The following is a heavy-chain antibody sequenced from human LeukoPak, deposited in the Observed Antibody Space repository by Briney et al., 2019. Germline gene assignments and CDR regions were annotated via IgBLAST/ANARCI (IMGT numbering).Heavy chain of an antibody. V-gene: IGHV4-34*01. Sequence: SETLSLTCAVYGGSFNGYYWSWIRQPPGKGLEWIGEINHSGSTNYNPSLKSRVTISVDTSKNQFSLKLSSVSAADTAVYYCASAHPGYSSSSGVYWGQGTLVTVSS. J-gene: IGHJ4*02. D-gene: IGHD6-6*01. CDR3: ASAHPGYSSSSGVY. CDR2: INHSGST. CDR1: GGSFNGYY.